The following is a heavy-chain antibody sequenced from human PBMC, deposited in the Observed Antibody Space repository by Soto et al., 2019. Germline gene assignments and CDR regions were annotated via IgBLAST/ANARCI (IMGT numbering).Heavy chain of an antibody. D-gene: IGHD3-3*01. CDR3: ARGAYYDFWSGYQGGFDP. V-gene: IGHV1-18*01. J-gene: IGHJ5*02. CDR2: ISAYNGNT. Sequence: GASVKVSCKASGYTFTSYGISWVRQAPGQGLEWMGWISAYNGNTNYAQKLQGRVTMTTDTSTSTAYMELRSLRSDDTAVYYCARGAYYDFWSGYQGGFDPWGQGTLVTVSS. CDR1: GYTFTSYG.